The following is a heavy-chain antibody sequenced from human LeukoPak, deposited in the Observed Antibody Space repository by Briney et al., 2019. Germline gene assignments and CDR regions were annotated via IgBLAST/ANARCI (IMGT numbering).Heavy chain of an antibody. CDR3: ARASYYYDATGLGAVDI. Sequence: GGSLRLSCAASGFTFSVFWMHWVRQAPGTGPVWVSRINPDGSTTSYADSVKGRFTISRDNAKNTLYLQISSLRTEDTALYYCARASYYYDATGLGAVDIWGQGTMVTVSS. CDR2: INPDGSTT. CDR1: GFTFSVFW. J-gene: IGHJ3*02. V-gene: IGHV3-74*01. D-gene: IGHD3-22*01.